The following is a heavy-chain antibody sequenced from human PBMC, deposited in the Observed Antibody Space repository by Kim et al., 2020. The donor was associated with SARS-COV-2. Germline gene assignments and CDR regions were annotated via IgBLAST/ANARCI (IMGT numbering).Heavy chain of an antibody. Sequence: SHFNSSLKSRVSISIDPSNNQFSLKLSSATAADTAVYYCARDAWLSPFDYWGQGILVTVTS. CDR3: ARDAWLSPFDY. J-gene: IGHJ4*01. D-gene: IGHD3-9*01. V-gene: IGHV4-30-2*05. CDR2: S.